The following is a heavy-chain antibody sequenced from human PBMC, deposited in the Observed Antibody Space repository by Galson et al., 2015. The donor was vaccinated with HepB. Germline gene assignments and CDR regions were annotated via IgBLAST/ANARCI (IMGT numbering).Heavy chain of an antibody. J-gene: IGHJ4*02. Sequence: SLRLSCAASGFTFSSYGMHWVRQAPGKGLEWVAVISYDGSNKYYADSVKGRFTISRDNSKNTLYLQMNSLRAEDTAVYYCAKETYSSSWYQDYWGQGTLVTVSS. CDR3: AKETYSSSWYQDY. V-gene: IGHV3-30*18. CDR2: ISYDGSNK. CDR1: GFTFSSYG. D-gene: IGHD6-13*01.